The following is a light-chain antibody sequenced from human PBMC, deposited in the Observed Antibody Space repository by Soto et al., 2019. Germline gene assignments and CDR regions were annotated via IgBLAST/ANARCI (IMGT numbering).Light chain of an antibody. V-gene: IGKV1-33*01. CDR2: DAS. Sequence: DIQITQSPSSLSASVGDRVTITCQASQDTNNYLNWYQHKPGKAPKLLIYDASNLETGVPSRFSGSGSGTDFTFTITNLQLEDIATYYCQQYDNFPRFGQGTKVEIK. J-gene: IGKJ2*03. CDR3: QQYDNFPR. CDR1: QDTNNY.